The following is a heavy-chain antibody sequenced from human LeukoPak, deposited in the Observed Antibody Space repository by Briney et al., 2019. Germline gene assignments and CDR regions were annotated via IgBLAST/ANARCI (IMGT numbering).Heavy chain of an antibody. CDR2: IKQDGSHK. J-gene: IGHJ4*02. D-gene: IGHD3-3*01. V-gene: IGHV3-7*01. Sequence: GGSLRLSCAASGLTFRTYAMSWVRQAPGKGLEWVANIKQDGSHKYYADSVKGRFTIYRDNSKNTLYLQMNSLRDEDTAVYYCARGQYYDFWSDYWGQGTLVTVSS. CDR1: GLTFRTYA. CDR3: ARGQYYDFWSDY.